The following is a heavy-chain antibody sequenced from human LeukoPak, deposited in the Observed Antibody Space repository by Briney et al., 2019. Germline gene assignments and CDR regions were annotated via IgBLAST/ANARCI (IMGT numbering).Heavy chain of an antibody. V-gene: IGHV4-59*01. D-gene: IGHD2-15*01. CDR3: ARGWWLLDY. CDR2: IYYSGST. J-gene: IGHJ4*02. CDR1: GGSISSYY. Sequence: SETLSLTCTVSGGSISSYYWSWIRQPPGKGLEWIGYIYYSGSTNYNPSLKSRVTISVDTSKNQFSLKLSSVIAADTAVYYCARGWWLLDYWGQGTLVTVSS.